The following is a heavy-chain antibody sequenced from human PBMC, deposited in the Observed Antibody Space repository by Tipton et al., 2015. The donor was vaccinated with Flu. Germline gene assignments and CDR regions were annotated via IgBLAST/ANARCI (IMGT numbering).Heavy chain of an antibody. CDR3: ARRSGTWNNAGFDP. CDR2: IYRSGNT. CDR1: GYSISSGYY. Sequence: TLSLTRNVSGYSISSGYYWVWIRQPPVKGLEWIGNIYRSGNTNYNPSLKSRVTISVDTSKNQFSLKLSSVTAADAAVYYCARRSGTWNNAGFDPWGQGTLVTVSS. J-gene: IGHJ5*02. V-gene: IGHV4-38-2*02. D-gene: IGHD1/OR15-1a*01.